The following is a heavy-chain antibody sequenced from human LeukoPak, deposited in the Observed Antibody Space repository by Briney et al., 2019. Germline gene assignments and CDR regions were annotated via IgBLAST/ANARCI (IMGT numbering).Heavy chain of an antibody. CDR2: INHSGSS. D-gene: IGHD2-2*01. CDR1: GGSFSVYY. CDR3: ARPGDCSGISCYGNFDY. Sequence: PSETLSLTCAVYGGSFSVYYWSWIRQPPGKGLEWIGEINHSGSSNYNPSLKSRVTISVDTSKNQFSLKLSSVTAADTAVCYCARPGDCSGISCYGNFDYWGQGTLVTVSS. J-gene: IGHJ4*02. V-gene: IGHV4-34*01.